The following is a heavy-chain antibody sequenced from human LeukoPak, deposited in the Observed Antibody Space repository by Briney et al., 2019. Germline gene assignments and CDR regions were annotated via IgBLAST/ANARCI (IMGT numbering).Heavy chain of an antibody. Sequence: ETLSLTCTVSCGSISTYYWSWIRQSPGKGLEWIGRIYTSGSTNYNPSLKSRVTMSVDTSKNQFSLKLSSVTAADTAVYYCARGRAYSSSWYDYWGQGTLVTVSS. V-gene: IGHV4-4*07. J-gene: IGHJ4*02. CDR1: CGSISTYY. D-gene: IGHD6-13*01. CDR2: IYTSGST. CDR3: ARGRAYSSSWYDY.